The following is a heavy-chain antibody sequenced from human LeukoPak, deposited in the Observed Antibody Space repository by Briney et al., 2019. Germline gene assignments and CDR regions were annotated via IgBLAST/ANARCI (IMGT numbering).Heavy chain of an antibody. J-gene: IGHJ4*02. D-gene: IGHD3-3*01. Sequence: SETLSLTCTVSGGSISSSSYYWGWIRQPPGKGLEWIGSIYYSGSAYYNPSLKSRVTISVDTSKNQFSLKLSSVTAADTAVYYCAREGGDFWSGYSTYWGQGTLVTVSS. CDR2: IYYSGSA. V-gene: IGHV4-39*07. CDR3: AREGGDFWSGYSTY. CDR1: GGSISSSSYY.